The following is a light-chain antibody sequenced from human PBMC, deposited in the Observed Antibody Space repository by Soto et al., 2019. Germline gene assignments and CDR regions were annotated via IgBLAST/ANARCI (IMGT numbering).Light chain of an antibody. CDR3: QQYYGTTWT. CDR2: WAS. J-gene: IGKJ1*01. V-gene: IGKV4-1*01. CDR1: QSVLTNSNNKKY. Sequence: DIVMTQSPDSLAVSLGERATINCRSSQSVLTNSNNKKYLAWYQQKPGQHPKLLISWASTRESGVPDRFSGSGSGTDVTLTISSLQAEDVAVYYCQQYYGTTWTFGQGTKVEVK.